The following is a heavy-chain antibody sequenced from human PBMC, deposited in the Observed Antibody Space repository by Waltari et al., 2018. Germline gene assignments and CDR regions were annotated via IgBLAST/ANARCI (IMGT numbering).Heavy chain of an antibody. CDR2: IKSKAHGGTA. CDR3: TAARGYYDILTGYYFDY. CDR1: GFTFRNTW. J-gene: IGHJ4*02. D-gene: IGHD3-9*01. Sequence: DVQLVESGGGLVKPGGSLRLSCAVSGFTFRNTWMSWVRRAPGKGLGGVGRIKSKAHGGTADYAEPVKGRFSISRDDSKDPLYLQMNSLETEDTAVYYCTAARGYYDILTGYYFDYWGQGTLVTVSS. V-gene: IGHV3-15*01.